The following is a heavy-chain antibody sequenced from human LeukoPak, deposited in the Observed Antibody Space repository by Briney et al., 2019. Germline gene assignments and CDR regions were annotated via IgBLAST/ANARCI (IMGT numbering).Heavy chain of an antibody. CDR2: ISAYNGNT. CDR1: GYTFTSYG. V-gene: IGHV1-18*01. J-gene: IGHJ5*02. Sequence: ASVKVSCKASGYTFTSYGISWVRQAPGQGLEWMGWISAYNGNTNYAQKFQGRVTMTTDTSTSTAYMELRSLRSDDTAVYYCARGYYDILTGYYSGSWFDPWGQGTLVTVSS. D-gene: IGHD3-9*01. CDR3: ARGYYDILTGYYSGSWFDP.